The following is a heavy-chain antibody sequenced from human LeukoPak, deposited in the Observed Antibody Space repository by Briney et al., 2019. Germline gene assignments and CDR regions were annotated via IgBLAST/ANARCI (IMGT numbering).Heavy chain of an antibody. CDR3: ARPRAQSWRDAFDL. J-gene: IGHJ3*01. Sequence: SETLSLTCTVSGGSMTSYYWNWFRQCPGKGLEWIGYIYYSGSTNYNPSLKSRVTISVDTSKNQFSLKLNSVTAADTAVYYCARPRAQSWRDAFDLWGQGTMVTVSS. D-gene: IGHD3-3*01. CDR2: IYYSGST. CDR1: GGSMTSYY. V-gene: IGHV4-59*01.